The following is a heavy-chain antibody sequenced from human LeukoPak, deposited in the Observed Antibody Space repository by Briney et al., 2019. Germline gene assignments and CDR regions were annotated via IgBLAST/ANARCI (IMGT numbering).Heavy chain of an antibody. CDR3: AKGLGKAGYYFDY. D-gene: IGHD1-14*01. V-gene: IGHV3-30*18. CDR2: ISYDGSNK. CDR1: GFTFSSYG. Sequence: GGSLRLSCAASGFTFSSYGMRWVRQAPGKGLEWVAVISYDGSNKYYADSVKGRFTISRDNSKNTLYLQMNSLRAEDTAVYYCAKGLGKAGYYFDYWGQGTLVTVSS. J-gene: IGHJ4*02.